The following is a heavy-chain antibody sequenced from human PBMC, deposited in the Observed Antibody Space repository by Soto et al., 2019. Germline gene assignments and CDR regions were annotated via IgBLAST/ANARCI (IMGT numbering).Heavy chain of an antibody. CDR3: ARDRAKYCSGGSCYLLFNNV. CDR2: ISSSSSTI. CDR1: GFTFSSYS. J-gene: IGHJ6*02. D-gene: IGHD2-15*01. Sequence: PGGSLRLSCAASGFTFSSYSMNWVRQAPGKGLEWVSYISSSSSTIYYADSVKGRFTISRDNAKNSLYLQISRLRAEDTAVYYCARDRAKYCSGGSCYLLFNNVWGQGSTVTVSS. V-gene: IGHV3-48*04.